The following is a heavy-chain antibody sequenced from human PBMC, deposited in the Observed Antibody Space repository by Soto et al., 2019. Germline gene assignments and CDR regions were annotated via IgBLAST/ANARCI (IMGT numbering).Heavy chain of an antibody. D-gene: IGHD2-2*01. Sequence: PGESLKISCKGSGYSFTSYWIGWVRQMPGKGLEWMGIIYPGDSDTRYSPSFQGQVTISADKSISTAYLQWSSLKASDTAMYYCARGVVPAATVGGWFDPWGQGTLVTVSS. CDR2: IYPGDSDT. V-gene: IGHV5-51*01. J-gene: IGHJ5*02. CDR3: ARGVVPAATVGGWFDP. CDR1: GYSFTSYW.